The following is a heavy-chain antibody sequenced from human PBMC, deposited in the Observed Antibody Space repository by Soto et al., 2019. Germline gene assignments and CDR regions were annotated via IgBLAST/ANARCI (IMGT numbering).Heavy chain of an antibody. CDR3: ARARLGQQLGNWFDP. CDR2: ISAYNGNT. D-gene: IGHD6-13*01. V-gene: IGHV1-18*01. Sequence: QVQLVQAGAEVKKPGASVKVSCKASGYTFTSYGISWVRQAPGQGLEWMGWISAYNGNTNYAQKLQGRVTMTTDTSTSTAYMELRSLRSDDTAVYYCARARLGQQLGNWFDPWGQGTLVTVSS. CDR1: GYTFTSYG. J-gene: IGHJ5*02.